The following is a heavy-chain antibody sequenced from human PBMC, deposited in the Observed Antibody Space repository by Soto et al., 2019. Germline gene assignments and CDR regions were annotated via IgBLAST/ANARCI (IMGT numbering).Heavy chain of an antibody. V-gene: IGHV4-34*01. CDR2: INHSGST. D-gene: IGHD2-2*01. J-gene: IGHJ4*02. CDR3: AFSTMPRTRDLVY. Sequence: SETLSLTCAVYGRSFSGYYWTWIRQPPGTGLEWIGEINHSGSTNYNPSLKSRVTISGDTSSNQFSLKLTSVTASDTAVYYCAFSTMPRTRDLVYWAKGTLVTVAS. CDR1: GRSFSGYY.